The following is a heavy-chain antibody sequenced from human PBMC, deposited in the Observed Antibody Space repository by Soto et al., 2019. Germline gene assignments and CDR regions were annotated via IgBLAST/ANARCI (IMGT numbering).Heavy chain of an antibody. Sequence: GASVKVSCKASGGTFRNHVFNWVRQAPGQGLEWMGGIIPIIGTPNYAQKFQGRVTITADASTNTVYLELSSLRSQDTAVYYCARDLEFRDGNISHLDYWGQGTLVTVSS. CDR3: ARDLEFRDGNISHLDY. CDR1: GGTFRNHV. J-gene: IGHJ4*02. D-gene: IGHD3-10*01. V-gene: IGHV1-69*13. CDR2: IIPIIGTP.